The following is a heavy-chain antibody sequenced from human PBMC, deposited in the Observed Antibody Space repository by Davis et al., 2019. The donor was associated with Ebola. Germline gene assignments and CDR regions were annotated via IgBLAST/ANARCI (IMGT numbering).Heavy chain of an antibody. J-gene: IGHJ4*02. CDR2: IYYSGST. Sequence: MPSETLSLTCTVSGGSISSYYWSWIRQPPGKGLEWIGYIYYSGSTNYNPSLKSRVTISVDTSNNQFSLKLSSVTAADAAVYYGAGAGGVGGIDYWGQGTLVTVSS. V-gene: IGHV4-59*13. CDR3: AGAGGVGGIDY. D-gene: IGHD1-26*01. CDR1: GGSISSYY.